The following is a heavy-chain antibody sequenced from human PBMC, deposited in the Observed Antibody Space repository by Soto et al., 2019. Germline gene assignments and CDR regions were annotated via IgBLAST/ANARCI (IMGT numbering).Heavy chain of an antibody. CDR1: GGTFSSYT. CDR2: IIPILGIA. V-gene: IGHV1-69*02. D-gene: IGHD2-15*01. CDR3: AGCSGGSCHYSEVYYYYMDV. Sequence: QVQLVQSGAEVQKPGSSVKVSCKASGGTFSSYTISWVRQAPGQGLEWMGRIIPILGIANYAQKFQGRVTITADKSTSTAYMELSSLRSEDTAVYYCAGCSGGSCHYSEVYYYYMDVWGKGTTVTVSS. J-gene: IGHJ6*03.